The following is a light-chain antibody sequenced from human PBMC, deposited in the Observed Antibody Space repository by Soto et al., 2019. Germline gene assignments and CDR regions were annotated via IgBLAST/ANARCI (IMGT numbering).Light chain of an antibody. CDR2: LNSDGSH. J-gene: IGLJ2*01. Sequence: QLVQTQSPSASASLGASVKLTCTLSSGHINYAIAWHQQRPEKGPRYLMKLNSDGSHSKGDGIPDRFSGSSSGAERHLTISSLQSEDEADYYCQTWGTAIHDVVFGGGTKLTVL. V-gene: IGLV4-69*01. CDR1: SGHINYA. CDR3: QTWGTAIHDVV.